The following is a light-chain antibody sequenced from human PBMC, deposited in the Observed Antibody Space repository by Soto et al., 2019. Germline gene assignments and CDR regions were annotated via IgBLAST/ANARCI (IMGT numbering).Light chain of an antibody. J-gene: IGKJ2*01. CDR2: GAS. V-gene: IGKV3-20*01. Sequence: EIVLTQSPGTLSLSPGERATLSCRASQSVSNNYLAWYQQKPGQAPRLLIHGASSRATGIPDRFSGSGSGTDFTLTISRLEPEDFAVYYCQQYGSSSYTFGQGTKLEIK. CDR3: QQYGSSSYT. CDR1: QSVSNNY.